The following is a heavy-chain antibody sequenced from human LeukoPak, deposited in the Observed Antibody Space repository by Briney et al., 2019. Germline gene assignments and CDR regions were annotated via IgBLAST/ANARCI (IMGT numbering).Heavy chain of an antibody. Sequence: SETLSLTCAVYGGSFSGYYWSWIRQPPGKGLEWIGEINHSGSTNYNPSLKSRVTISVDTSKNQFSLKLSSVTAADTAVYYCARENTSSSWYGNWFDPWGQGTLVTVSS. D-gene: IGHD6-13*01. CDR3: ARENTSSSWYGNWFDP. CDR1: GGSFSGYY. J-gene: IGHJ5*02. V-gene: IGHV4-34*01. CDR2: INHSGST.